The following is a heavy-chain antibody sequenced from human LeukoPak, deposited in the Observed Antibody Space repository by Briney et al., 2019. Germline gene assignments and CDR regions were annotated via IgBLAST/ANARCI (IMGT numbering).Heavy chain of an antibody. Sequence: SETLSLTCTVSGGSISSYYWTWIRQPPGKGLEWIGYIYYSGSTRYNPSLKSRVTISADTSKNQFSLKLSSVTAADTAVYYCARDSSTYNWFDSWGQGTLVTVSS. V-gene: IGHV4-59*01. CDR2: IYYSGST. D-gene: IGHD6-13*01. CDR3: ARDSSTYNWFDS. CDR1: GGSISSYY. J-gene: IGHJ5*01.